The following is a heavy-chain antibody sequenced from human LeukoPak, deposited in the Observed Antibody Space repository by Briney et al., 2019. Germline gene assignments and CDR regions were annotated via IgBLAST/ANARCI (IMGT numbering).Heavy chain of an antibody. J-gene: IGHJ4*02. Sequence: SETLTLTRSVSGGSISSNNCGGWVRPPPGEGREWVGDIYHNGTTKYNPPLKSRVTIPVDKSKNQFSLKLTSMTAADTAVYYCARVREANLYCTNGVCFGPADFDYWGQGTLVTVSA. CDR3: ARVREANLYCTNGVCFGPADFDY. CDR1: GGSISSNNC. D-gene: IGHD2-8*01. V-gene: IGHV4-4*02. CDR2: IYHNGTT.